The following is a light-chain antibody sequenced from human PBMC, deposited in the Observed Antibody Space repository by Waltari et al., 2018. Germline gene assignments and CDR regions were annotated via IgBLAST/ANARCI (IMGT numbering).Light chain of an antibody. J-gene: IGKJ4*01. V-gene: IGKV1-5*03. Sequence: DIQMTQSPSTLSASVGDRVTITCRASKGTSDCLAWYQQKPGKAPKLLIYKASNLESGVPSRFSGSGSGTELTLTISSLQPDDSATYYCQHYNGYPLTFGGGTKVEIK. CDR3: QHYNGYPLT. CDR1: KGTSDC. CDR2: KAS.